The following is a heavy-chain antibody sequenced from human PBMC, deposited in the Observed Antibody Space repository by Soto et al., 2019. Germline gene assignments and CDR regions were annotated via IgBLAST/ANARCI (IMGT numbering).Heavy chain of an antibody. V-gene: IGHV5-51*01. CDR1: GYNFPIYL. D-gene: IGHD3-3*01. CDR3: GRPEGRYLDDARGYYGH. Sequence: PGESLKISFKTYGYNFPIYLISWVRQMPVKGLEWMGVIYPDDSDTRYSPSFQGKVTISADKSTGTAYLQWSSLKASDTAVYYCGRPEGRYLDDARGYYGHWGQGTLVTVCS. CDR2: IYPDDSDT. J-gene: IGHJ4*02.